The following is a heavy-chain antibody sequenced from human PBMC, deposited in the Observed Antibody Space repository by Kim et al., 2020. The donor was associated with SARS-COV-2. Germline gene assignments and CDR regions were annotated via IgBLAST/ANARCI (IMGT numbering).Heavy chain of an antibody. CDR1: GFTFSSYW. V-gene: IGHV3-74*01. CDR2: INSDGSST. CDR3: ARDKGYYDSSGYYSLGDLFDY. J-gene: IGHJ4*02. D-gene: IGHD3-22*01. Sequence: GGSLRLSCAASGFTFSSYWMHWVRQAPGKGLVWVSRINSDGSSTSYADSVKGRFTISRDNAKNTLYLQMNSLRAEDTAVYYCARDKGYYDSSGYYSLGDLFDYWGQGTLVTVSS.